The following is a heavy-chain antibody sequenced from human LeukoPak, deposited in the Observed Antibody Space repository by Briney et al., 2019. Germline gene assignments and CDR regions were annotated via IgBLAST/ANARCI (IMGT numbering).Heavy chain of an antibody. CDR2: INWNGGST. CDR1: GFTFDDYG. V-gene: IGHV3-20*04. D-gene: IGHD3-22*01. J-gene: IGHJ4*02. Sequence: GGSLRLSCAASGFTFDDYGMSWVRQAPGKGLEWVSGINWNGGSTGYADSVKGRFTISRDNAKNSLYLQMNSLRAEDTALYYYARSKMGSSGYYLDYWGQGTLVTVSS. CDR3: ARSKMGSSGYYLDY.